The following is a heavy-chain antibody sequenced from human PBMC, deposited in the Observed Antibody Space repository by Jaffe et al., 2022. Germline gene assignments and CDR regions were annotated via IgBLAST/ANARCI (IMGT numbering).Heavy chain of an antibody. D-gene: IGHD3-10*01. V-gene: IGHV3-7*01. CDR2: IKKDGSEK. CDR1: GFTFSNYW. Sequence: EVQLVESGGGLVQPGGSLRLSCAASGFTFSNYWMSWVRQAPGKGLEWVANIKKDGSEKFYVDSVKGRFTISRDNAKNSLYLQMNSLRAEDTAVYYCARANYGSGSLYYFDSWGQGTLVTVSS. J-gene: IGHJ4*02. CDR3: ARANYGSGSLYYFDS.